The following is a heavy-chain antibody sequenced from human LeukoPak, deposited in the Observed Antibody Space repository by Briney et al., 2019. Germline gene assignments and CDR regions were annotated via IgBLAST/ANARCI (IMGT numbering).Heavy chain of an antibody. CDR2: ISAYNGNT. Sequence: GASVKVSCKASGYTFTSYGISWVRQAPGQGLEWMGWISAYNGNTNYAQKLQGRVTMTTDTSTSTAYMELRSLRSDDTAVYYCARDHGSSWYGVYYYYYMDVWGKGTTVTVSS. CDR3: ARDHGSSWYGVYYYYYMDV. CDR1: GYTFTSYG. D-gene: IGHD6-13*01. J-gene: IGHJ6*03. V-gene: IGHV1-18*01.